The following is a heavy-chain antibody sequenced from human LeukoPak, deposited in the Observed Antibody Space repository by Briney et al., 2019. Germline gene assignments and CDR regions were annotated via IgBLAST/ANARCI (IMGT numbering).Heavy chain of an antibody. Sequence: PGGSLRLSCAASGFTLSNYAMHWVRQAPGKGLEWVAFISYDGRKKYYAGSVKGRFTISRDNSKNTLYLQMNSLRAEDTAVCYCARDQSFVVVTENAFDIWGQGTMVTVSS. D-gene: IGHD2-21*02. CDR2: ISYDGRKK. V-gene: IGHV3-30*04. J-gene: IGHJ3*02. CDR3: ARDQSFVVVTENAFDI. CDR1: GFTLSNYA.